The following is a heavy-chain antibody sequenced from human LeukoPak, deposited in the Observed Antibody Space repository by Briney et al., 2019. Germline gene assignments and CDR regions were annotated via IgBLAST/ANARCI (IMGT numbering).Heavy chain of an antibody. CDR3: ARKFRVAGIYYYYYYMDV. J-gene: IGHJ6*03. D-gene: IGHD6-19*01. V-gene: IGHV1-8*02. CDR1: GYTFTSYD. CDR2: MNPNSGNT. Sequence: ASVKVSCKASGYTFTSYDINWVRQATGQGLEWMGWMNPNSGNTGYAQKFQGRVTMTRNTSISTAYMELSSLRSEGTAVYYCARKFRVAGIYYYYYYMDVWGKGTTVTISS.